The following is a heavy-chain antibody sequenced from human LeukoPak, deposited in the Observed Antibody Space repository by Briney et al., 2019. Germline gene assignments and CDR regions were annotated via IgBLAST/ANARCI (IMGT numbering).Heavy chain of an antibody. CDR2: MNPNSGNT. CDR3: ARAYYDSSGYYYIYYYYGMDV. J-gene: IGHJ6*02. D-gene: IGHD3-22*01. Sequence: ASVTVSCTASGYTFTIYDINWVRQAPGQGLEWMGWMNPNSGNTGYAQKFQGRVTMTRNTSISTAYMELSSLRSEDTAVYYCARAYYDSSGYYYIYYYYGMDVWGQGTTVTVSS. V-gene: IGHV1-8*01. CDR1: GYTFTIYD.